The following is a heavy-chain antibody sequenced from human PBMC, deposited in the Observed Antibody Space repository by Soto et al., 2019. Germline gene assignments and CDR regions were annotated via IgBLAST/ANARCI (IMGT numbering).Heavy chain of an antibody. V-gene: IGHV1-18*03. CDR2: ISAHNGNT. D-gene: IGHD1-26*01. Sequence: QVHLVQSGAEVKKPGASVKVSCKGSGYGFTTYGITWVRQAPGQGLEWMAWISAHNGNTNYAQKLQGRVTVTTVTPTSTSHTAPTACRPDVLDVYYCASGRYGGGWGHGA. CDR3: ASGRYGGG. J-gene: IGHJ4*01. CDR1: GYGFTTYG.